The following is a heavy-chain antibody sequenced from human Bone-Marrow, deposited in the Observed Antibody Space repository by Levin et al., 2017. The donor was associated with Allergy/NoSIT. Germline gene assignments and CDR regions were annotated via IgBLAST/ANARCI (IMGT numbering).Heavy chain of an antibody. CDR1: GSTLSDLS. Sequence: ASVKVSCKVSGSTLSDLSIHWVRQPPGKGLEWMGGLDPEDGETFYAQKIQGRVTMTEDKSTDTAYMELSSLRSEDTAVYYCATVNNARQYYYGPLFAFWGQGTLVAVSS. D-gene: IGHD3-10*01. V-gene: IGHV1-24*01. CDR2: LDPEDGET. J-gene: IGHJ4*02. CDR3: ATVNNARQYYYGPLFAF.